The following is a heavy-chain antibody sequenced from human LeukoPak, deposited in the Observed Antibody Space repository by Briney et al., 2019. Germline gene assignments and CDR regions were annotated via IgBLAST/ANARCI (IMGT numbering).Heavy chain of an antibody. V-gene: IGHV3-7*04. CDR3: AGGSGWLIDS. D-gene: IGHD6-19*01. J-gene: IGHJ4*02. CDR2: IKQDGSEK. Sequence: GGSLRLSCAASGFTFSSYWMNWVRQAPGKGLEWVANIKQDGSEKFYVDSVNGPFTISRDNAKNSLYLQLNSLGAEDTAVYYCAGGSGWLIDSWGQGTLVTVSS. CDR1: GFTFSSYW.